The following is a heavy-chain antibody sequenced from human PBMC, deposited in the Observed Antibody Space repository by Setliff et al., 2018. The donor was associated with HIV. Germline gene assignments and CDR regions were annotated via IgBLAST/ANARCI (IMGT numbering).Heavy chain of an antibody. CDR2: INTNTGNP. V-gene: IGHV7-4-1*02. J-gene: IGHJ4*02. D-gene: IGHD3-16*01. Sequence: ASVKVSCKASGYTFTSCAMNWVRQAPGQGLEWMGWINTNTGNPTYAQGFTGRFVFSLDTSVSTAYLQISSLKAEDTAVYYCATMITFGGVLSYYFDYWGQGTLVTVSS. CDR3: ATMITFGGVLSYYFDY. CDR1: GYTFTSCA.